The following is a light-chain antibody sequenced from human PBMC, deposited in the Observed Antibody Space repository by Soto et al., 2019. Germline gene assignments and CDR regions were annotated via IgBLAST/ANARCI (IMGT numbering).Light chain of an antibody. CDR3: SSYAGNNIHYV. J-gene: IGLJ1*01. CDR1: STDVGGYNY. CDR2: EVS. Sequence: QSVLTQPPSASGTAGQSVTISCTGTSTDVGGYNYVSWYQQHPGKAPKLMIYEVSKRPSGVPDRFSVSKSGNTASLTVSGLQVEDEADYYCSSYAGNNIHYVFGTGTKVTVL. V-gene: IGLV2-8*01.